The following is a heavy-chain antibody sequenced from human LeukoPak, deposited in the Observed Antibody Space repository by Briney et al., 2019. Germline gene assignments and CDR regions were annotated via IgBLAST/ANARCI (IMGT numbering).Heavy chain of an antibody. V-gene: IGHV3-21*01. J-gene: IGHJ6*03. Sequence: GGSLRLSCAASGFTFSSYSMNWVRQAPGKGLEWVSSISSSSSYIYYADSVKGRFTLSRDNAKNSLYLQMNSLRAEDTAVYYCARDRRVAARPKDYYYYYMDVWGKGTTVTVSS. CDR1: GFTFSSYS. CDR3: ARDRRVAARPKDYYYYYMDV. D-gene: IGHD6-6*01. CDR2: ISSSSSYI.